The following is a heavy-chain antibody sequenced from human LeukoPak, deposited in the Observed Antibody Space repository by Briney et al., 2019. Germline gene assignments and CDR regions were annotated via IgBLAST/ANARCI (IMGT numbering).Heavy chain of an antibody. D-gene: IGHD3-10*01. V-gene: IGHV3-30-3*01. CDR2: ISYDGSNK. Sequence: GGSLRLSCAASGSTFSSYAMHWVRQAPGKGLEWVAVISYDGSNKYYADSVKGRFTISRDNSKNTLYLQMNSLRAEDTAVYYCARDRHHTLLWFGELLDGFDPWGQGTLVTVSS. CDR1: GSTFSSYA. CDR3: ARDRHHTLLWFGELLDGFDP. J-gene: IGHJ5*02.